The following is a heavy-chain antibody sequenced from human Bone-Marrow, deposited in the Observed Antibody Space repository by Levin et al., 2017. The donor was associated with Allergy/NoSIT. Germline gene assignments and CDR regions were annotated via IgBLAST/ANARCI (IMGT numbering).Heavy chain of an antibody. V-gene: IGHV3-7*01. CDR1: GFTFSNYW. CDR2: IKEDGTEI. CDR3: ARDLGYCSGGICYSVFDY. D-gene: IGHD2-15*01. Sequence: PGGSLRLSCAASGFTFSNYWMTWVRQAPGKGLEWVAAIKEDGTEIYYVDSVKGRFTISRDNAKNSLYLQMNSLRAEDTAVYFCARDLGYCSGGICYSVFDYWGQGTLVTVSS. J-gene: IGHJ4*02.